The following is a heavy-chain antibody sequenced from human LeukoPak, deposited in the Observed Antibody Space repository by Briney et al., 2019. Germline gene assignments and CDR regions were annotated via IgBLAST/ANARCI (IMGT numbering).Heavy chain of an antibody. D-gene: IGHD2-21*01. CDR1: GGAFSSYT. Sequence: GSSVKVSCKASGGAFSSYTISWVRQAPGQGLEWMGRIIPILGIANYAQKFQGRVTITADKSTSTAYTELSSLRSEDTAVYYCARDRAYCGGDCYSTLDYWGQGTLVTVSS. CDR2: IIPILGIA. V-gene: IGHV1-69*04. J-gene: IGHJ4*02. CDR3: ARDRAYCGGDCYSTLDY.